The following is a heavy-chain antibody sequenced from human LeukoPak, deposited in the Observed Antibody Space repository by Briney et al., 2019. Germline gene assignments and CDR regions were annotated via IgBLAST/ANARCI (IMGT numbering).Heavy chain of an antibody. D-gene: IGHD1-26*01. Sequence: GGSLRLSCAASGFSFSNYGMHWVRQAPGKGREWGAFIRYDGSKKYYADSVKGRFTISRDKSKNTLSLQMNSLRAEDTAVYYCAKDFSVKWELLIGHWGQGTLVTVSS. CDR2: IRYDGSKK. CDR1: GFSFSNYG. J-gene: IGHJ4*02. CDR3: AKDFSVKWELLIGH. V-gene: IGHV3-30*02.